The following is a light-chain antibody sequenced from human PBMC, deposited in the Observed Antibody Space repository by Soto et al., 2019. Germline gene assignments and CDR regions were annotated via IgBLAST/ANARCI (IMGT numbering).Light chain of an antibody. J-gene: IGKJ2*01. CDR3: QQYYSYPQT. CDR1: QGISSY. V-gene: IGKV1-8*01. Sequence: AIRMTQSPSSLSASTGDRVTITCRASQGISSYLAWYQQKPGKAPKLLIYAASTLQSGVPSRFSGSGSRTDFTLTISCLQSEDFATYYCQQYYSYPQTFGQGTKLEIK. CDR2: AAS.